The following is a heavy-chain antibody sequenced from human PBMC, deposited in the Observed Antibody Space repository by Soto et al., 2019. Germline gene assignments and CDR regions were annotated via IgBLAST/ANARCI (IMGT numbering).Heavy chain of an antibody. J-gene: IGHJ4*02. CDR3: ARHEGHKYSGGWYRDYFDY. D-gene: IGHD6-19*01. V-gene: IGHV4-59*08. CDR1: GGSIISYY. Sequence: SETLSLTCTVSGGSIISYYWSWIRQPPGKGLEWIGYIYYSGSTNYNPSLKSRVTISVDTSKNQFSLKLSSVTAADTAVYYCARHEGHKYSGGWYRDYFDYWGQGTLVTVSS. CDR2: IYYSGST.